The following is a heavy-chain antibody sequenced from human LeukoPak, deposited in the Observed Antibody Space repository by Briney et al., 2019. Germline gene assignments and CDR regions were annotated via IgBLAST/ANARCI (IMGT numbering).Heavy chain of an antibody. J-gene: IGHJ4*02. CDR1: GFIFSRYW. Sequence: GGSLRLSCAASGFIFSRYWMNWVRQAPGKGPVWLSRINSDGSSTSYAESVKGRFTISRDNAKNTLYLQMNSLRAEDTAVYYCARDPRYCGGDCYTFDYWGQGTLVTVSS. CDR2: INSDGSST. D-gene: IGHD2-21*02. V-gene: IGHV3-74*01. CDR3: ARDPRYCGGDCYTFDY.